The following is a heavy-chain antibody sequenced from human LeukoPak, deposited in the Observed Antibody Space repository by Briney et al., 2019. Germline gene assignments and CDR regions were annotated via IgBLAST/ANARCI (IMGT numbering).Heavy chain of an antibody. CDR1: GYNFGNHW. V-gene: IGHV5-51*01. D-gene: IGHD2-21*01. J-gene: IGHJ4*02. CDR2: IYFVDSNV. CDR3: AGARDGTLMWDY. Sequence: GESLKISCQGSGYNFGNHWIGWVRQMPGKGLEWMGIIYFVDSNVKYSPPFQGQVTISADKSINTAYLQWVSLETSDTAMYYCAGARDGTLMWDYWSQGTLVTVSS.